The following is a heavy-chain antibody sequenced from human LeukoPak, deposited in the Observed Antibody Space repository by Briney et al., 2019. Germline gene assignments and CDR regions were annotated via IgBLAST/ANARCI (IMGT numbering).Heavy chain of an antibody. V-gene: IGHV1-69*04. CDR3: ARDLRCSSTSCYNYYYYMDV. CDR2: IIPILGIA. D-gene: IGHD2-2*02. Sequence: ASVKVSCKASGGTFSSYTIIWVRQAPGQGLEWMGRIIPILGIANYAQKFQGRVTITADKSTSTAYMELSSLRSEDTAVYYCARDLRCSSTSCYNYYYYMDVWGKGTTVTVSS. CDR1: GGTFSSYT. J-gene: IGHJ6*03.